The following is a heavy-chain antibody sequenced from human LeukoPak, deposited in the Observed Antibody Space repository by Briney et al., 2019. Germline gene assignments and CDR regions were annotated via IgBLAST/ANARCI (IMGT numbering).Heavy chain of an antibody. D-gene: IGHD3-22*01. CDR3: ARAGGYYYDSSGYRPIFAEYFQH. Sequence: PSETLSLTCTVSGGSISSYYWSWIRQPPGKGLEWIGYIYYSGSTNYNPSLKSRVTISVDTSKNQFSLKLSSVTAADTAVYYCARAGGYYYDSSGYRPIFAEYFQHWGQGTLVTVSS. J-gene: IGHJ1*01. CDR1: GGSISSYY. CDR2: IYYSGST. V-gene: IGHV4-59*01.